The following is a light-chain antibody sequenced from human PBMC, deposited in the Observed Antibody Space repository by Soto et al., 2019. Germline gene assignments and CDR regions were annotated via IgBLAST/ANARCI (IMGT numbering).Light chain of an antibody. CDR3: QQNNSQWT. Sequence: DIQMSQSHSTLSASVGDRVTITGRASQNTSKWLAWYQQKPGKAPNLLVYKPSRLENGVPSRCSGSGSGKDFTTTISRLQPEDFATYYCQQNNSQWTFGPGTQVEI. J-gene: IGKJ1*01. CDR2: KPS. V-gene: IGKV1-5*03. CDR1: QNTSKW.